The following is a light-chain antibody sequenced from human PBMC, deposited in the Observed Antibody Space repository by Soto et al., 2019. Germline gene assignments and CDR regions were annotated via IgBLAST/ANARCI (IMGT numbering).Light chain of an antibody. CDR3: HQYGSSPGIT. Sequence: EIVLTQSPGTLSLSPGERASLSCRASQSVSSSYLGWYQQKPGQAPRLLIYAASSRATGIPDRFSGSGSGTDFTLTISRLEPEDFAVYYCHQYGSSPGITFGQGTRLEIK. V-gene: IGKV3-20*01. CDR2: AAS. J-gene: IGKJ5*01. CDR1: QSVSSSY.